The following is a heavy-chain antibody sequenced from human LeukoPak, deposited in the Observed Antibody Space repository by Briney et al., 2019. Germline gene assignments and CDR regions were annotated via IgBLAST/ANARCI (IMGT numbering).Heavy chain of an antibody. D-gene: IGHD1-26*01. V-gene: IGHV3-7*01. CDR1: AFIFSGHW. Sequence: PGGSLRLSCEGSAFIFSGHWMNWVRQTPGKGLEWVASIKEDGSERQYVDSVKGRFTISRDNAKNSLYLQMNSLRAEDTAVYYCARSTANSGSYLAFFDYWGQGTLVTVSS. CDR2: IKEDGSER. J-gene: IGHJ4*02. CDR3: ARSTANSGSYLAFFDY.